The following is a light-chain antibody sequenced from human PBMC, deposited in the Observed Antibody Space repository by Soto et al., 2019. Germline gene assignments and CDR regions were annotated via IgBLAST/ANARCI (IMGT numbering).Light chain of an antibody. Sequence: QSALTQPASVSGSPGQSITISCTGPSSDVGSYNLVSWYQQHPGKAPKLMIYEGSKRPSGVSNRFSGSKSGNTASLTISGLQAEDEADYYCCSYAGSSTLDVVFGGGTKLTVL. CDR2: EGS. CDR3: CSYAGSSTLDVV. CDR1: SSDVGSYNL. V-gene: IGLV2-23*03. J-gene: IGLJ2*01.